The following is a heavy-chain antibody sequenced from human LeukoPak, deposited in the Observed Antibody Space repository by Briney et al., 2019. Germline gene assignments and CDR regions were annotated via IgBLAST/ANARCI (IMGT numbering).Heavy chain of an antibody. V-gene: IGHV3-9*01. D-gene: IGHD4/OR15-4a*01. CDR1: GFTLDDDA. CDR2: ISWNSGSI. CDR3: AKDIGLWCYGMDV. J-gene: IGHJ6*02. Sequence: GGSLRLSCAVSGFTLDDDAMRWVRQAPGKCLERGSGISWNSGSIGYADSVKGRFTISRDNAKNSLYLQMNSLRAEDTALYYCAKDIGLWCYGMDVWGQATTVTAAS.